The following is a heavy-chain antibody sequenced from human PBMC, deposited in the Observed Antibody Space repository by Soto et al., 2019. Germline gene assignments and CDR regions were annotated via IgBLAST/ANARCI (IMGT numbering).Heavy chain of an antibody. V-gene: IGHV3-74*01. CDR3: AVSQTYYYGMDV. Sequence: PGGSLRLSCAASGFTFSSYWMHRVRQAPGKGLVWVSRINSDGSSTSYADSVKGRFTISRDNAKNTLYLQMNSLRAEDTAVYYCAVSQTYYYGMDVWGQGTTVTVSS. CDR1: GFTFSSYW. CDR2: INSDGSST. J-gene: IGHJ6*02.